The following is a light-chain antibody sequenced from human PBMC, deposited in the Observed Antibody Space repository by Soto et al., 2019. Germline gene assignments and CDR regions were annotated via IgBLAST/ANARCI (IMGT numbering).Light chain of an antibody. CDR2: KAS. V-gene: IGKV1-5*03. J-gene: IGKJ4*01. CDR3: QQYNSYPIT. Sequence: DIHIARSASTLSAGVGDRVTITCRASQSISSWLDWYQQKPGKAPKLLIYKASSLESGVPSRFSGSGSGTEFTLTISSLQPDDFATYYCQQYNSYPITFGGGTKVDIK. CDR1: QSISSW.